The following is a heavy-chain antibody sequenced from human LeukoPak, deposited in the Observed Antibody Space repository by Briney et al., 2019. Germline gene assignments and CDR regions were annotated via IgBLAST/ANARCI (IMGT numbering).Heavy chain of an antibody. CDR1: GYTFTGYY. CDR3: ARTVAGSSSWHSFDY. Sequence: ASVKVSCKASGYTFTGYYMHWVRQAPGQGIEWMGWINPNSGGTNYAQKFQGRVTMTRDTSISTAYMELSRLRSDDTAVYYCARTVAGSSSWHSFDYWGQGTLVTVSS. CDR2: INPNSGGT. J-gene: IGHJ4*02. D-gene: IGHD6-13*01. V-gene: IGHV1-2*02.